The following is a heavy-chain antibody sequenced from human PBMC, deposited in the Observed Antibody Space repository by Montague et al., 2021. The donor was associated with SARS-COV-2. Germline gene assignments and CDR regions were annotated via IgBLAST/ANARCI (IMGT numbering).Heavy chain of an antibody. J-gene: IGHJ3*02. CDR2: VNQSGTT. CDR1: GGSFSNYY. D-gene: IGHD2-21*02. Sequence: SETLSLTCAISGGSFSNYYWSWIRQPPGKGLEWIGEVNQSGTTIYNPSVKSGVTISEDTSKNQVYLRLNPVTAADTAVYYCARGRGPVVVTGAGPAGRAFDIWGQGTMVTVSS. V-gene: IGHV4-34*01. CDR3: ARGRGPVVVTGAGPAGRAFDI.